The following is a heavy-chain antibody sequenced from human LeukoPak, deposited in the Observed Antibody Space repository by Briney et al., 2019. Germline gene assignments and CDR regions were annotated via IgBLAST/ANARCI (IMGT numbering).Heavy chain of an antibody. CDR3: ARDRPGGGDFWSGCSSYYYYYYMDV. Sequence: ASVKVSCKASGYTFTGYYMHWVRQAPGQGLEWMGWINPNSGGTNYAQKLQGRVTMTTDTSTSTAYMELRSLRSDDTAVYYCARDRPGGGDFWSGCSSYYYYYYMDVWGKGTTVTVSS. D-gene: IGHD3-3*01. J-gene: IGHJ6*03. CDR1: GYTFTGYY. CDR2: INPNSGGT. V-gene: IGHV1-2*02.